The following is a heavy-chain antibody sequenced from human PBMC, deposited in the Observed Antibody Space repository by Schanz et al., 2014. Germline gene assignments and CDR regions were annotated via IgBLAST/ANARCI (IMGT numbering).Heavy chain of an antibody. D-gene: IGHD3-22*01. Sequence: QVQLVESGGGVVQPGRSLRLSCAASGFTFSSYGMHWVRQAPGKGLEWVAIIWYDGSNKYYADSVKGRFTISRDNLKNTVYLQMNSLRAGDTAVYYCAKDGRLPYYGTGSDFDYWGQGTLXAVSS. CDR2: IWYDGSNK. CDR3: AKDGRLPYYGTGSDFDY. V-gene: IGHV3-33*06. CDR1: GFTFSSYG. J-gene: IGHJ4*02.